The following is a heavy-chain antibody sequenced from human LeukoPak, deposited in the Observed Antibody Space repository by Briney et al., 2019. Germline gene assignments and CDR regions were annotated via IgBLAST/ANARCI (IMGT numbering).Heavy chain of an antibody. CDR3: AEDVSTNCRGDCPPDY. V-gene: IGHV3-30*18. Sequence: QPGRSLRLSCAASGFTFRSYGIHWVRQAPGKGLEWVAFISSDGKIKYYADSVKGRFTISRDNSKNTLYLEMNSLRAEDTAAHYCAEDVSTNCRGDCPPDYWGQGTLVTVSS. J-gene: IGHJ4*02. CDR2: ISSDGKIK. D-gene: IGHD2-21*02. CDR1: GFTFRSYG.